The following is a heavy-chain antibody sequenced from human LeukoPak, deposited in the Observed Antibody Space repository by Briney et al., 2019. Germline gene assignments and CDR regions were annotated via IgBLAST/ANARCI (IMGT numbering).Heavy chain of an antibody. V-gene: IGHV4-39*07. J-gene: IGHJ6*02. CDR2: INHSGST. CDR1: GGSIRSSYYY. D-gene: IGHD3-3*01. CDR3: ARADDFWSGYRSYYYGMDV. Sequence: PSETLSLTCTVSGGSIRSSYYYWSWIRQPPGKGLEWIGEINHSGSTNYNPSLKSRVTISVDTSKNQFSLKLSSVTAADTAVYYCARADDFWSGYRSYYYGMDVWGQGTTVTVSS.